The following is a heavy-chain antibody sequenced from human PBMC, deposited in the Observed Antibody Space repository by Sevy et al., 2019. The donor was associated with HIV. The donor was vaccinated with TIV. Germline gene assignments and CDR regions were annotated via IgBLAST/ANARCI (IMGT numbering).Heavy chain of an antibody. CDR2: ISRSSSYI. Sequence: GGSLRLSCAASGFTFSSYSMNWVRQAPGKGLEWVSSISRSSSYIYYAHSVKGRFTISRDNAKNSLYLQMNSLRAEDTAVYYCARVPRPKYYDSSGYYYQHWGQGTLVTVSS. D-gene: IGHD3-22*01. J-gene: IGHJ1*01. CDR1: GFTFSSYS. CDR3: ARVPRPKYYDSSGYYYQH. V-gene: IGHV3-21*01.